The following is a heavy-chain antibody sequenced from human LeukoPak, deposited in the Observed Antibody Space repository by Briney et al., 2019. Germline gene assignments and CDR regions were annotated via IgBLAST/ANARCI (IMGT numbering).Heavy chain of an antibody. D-gene: IGHD5-18*01. J-gene: IGHJ4*02. CDR3: AKVDRGYSYGDY. CDR2: IIPILGIA. Sequence: SVKVSCKASGGTFSSYAISWVRQAPGQGLEWMGRIIPILGIANYAQKFQGRVTITADKSTSTAYMELSSLRSEDTAVYYCAKVDRGYSYGDYWGQGTLVTVSS. V-gene: IGHV1-69*04. CDR1: GGTFSSYA.